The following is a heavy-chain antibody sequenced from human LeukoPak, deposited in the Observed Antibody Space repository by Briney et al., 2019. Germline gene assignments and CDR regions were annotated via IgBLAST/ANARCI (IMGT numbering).Heavy chain of an antibody. CDR1: GFTFSSYD. V-gene: IGHV3-13*01. CDR3: ARGYYDPTARGAFDI. Sequence: GGSLRLSCAASGFTFSSYDMHWVRQATGKGLEWVSAIGTAGDTYYPGSVKGRFTISRENAKNSLYLQMNSLRAGDTAVYYCARGYYDPTARGAFDIWGQGTMVTVSS. J-gene: IGHJ3*02. CDR2: IGTAGDT. D-gene: IGHD3-22*01.